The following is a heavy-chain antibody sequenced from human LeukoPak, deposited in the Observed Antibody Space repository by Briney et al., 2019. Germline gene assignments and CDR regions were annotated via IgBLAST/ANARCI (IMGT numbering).Heavy chain of an antibody. CDR3: ARANFLYCSSSTCLFYY. V-gene: IGHV1-2*02. CDR1: GYTFTDYY. Sequence: GASVKVSCKASGYTFTDYYMHWVRQAPGQGFEWMGWINPNDGDTNYAQKFQGRATMTRDTSISTAHMEVSRLRSDDTAVYYCARANFLYCSSSTCLFYYWGQGTLVTVSS. J-gene: IGHJ4*02. D-gene: IGHD2-2*01. CDR2: INPNDGDT.